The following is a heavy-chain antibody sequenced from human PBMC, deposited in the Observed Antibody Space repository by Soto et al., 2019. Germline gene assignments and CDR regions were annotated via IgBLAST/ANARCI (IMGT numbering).Heavy chain of an antibody. CDR1: GFTFRTYW. V-gene: IGHV3-7*01. J-gene: IGHJ4*02. D-gene: IGHD3-22*01. CDR3: VRFPFFDTSDQGY. Sequence: GGSLRLSCAASGFTFRTYWMNWVRQAPGKGLEWVAKINQDGSVKYYVDSVRGRFTISRDNAKNSLFLQMNSLGAEDTALYYCVRFPFFDTSDQGYWGQGTLVTVSS. CDR2: INQDGSVK.